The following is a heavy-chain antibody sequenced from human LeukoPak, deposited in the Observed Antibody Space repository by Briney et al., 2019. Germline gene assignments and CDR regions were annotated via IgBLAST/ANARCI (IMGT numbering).Heavy chain of an antibody. CDR3: AREKADNDLDY. J-gene: IGHJ4*02. Sequence: PGGSLRLSCAASGFTFSSYAMSWVRQAPGKGLEWVSAISGSGGSTYYADSVKGRFTISRDNAKNSLFLQMNSLRAEDTAVYYCAREKADNDLDYWGQGTLVTVSS. CDR1: GFTFSSYA. D-gene: IGHD3-3*01. V-gene: IGHV3-23*01. CDR2: ISGSGGST.